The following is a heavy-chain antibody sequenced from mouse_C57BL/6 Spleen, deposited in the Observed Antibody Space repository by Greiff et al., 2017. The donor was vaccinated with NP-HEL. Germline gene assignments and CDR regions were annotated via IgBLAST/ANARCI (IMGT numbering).Heavy chain of an antibody. J-gene: IGHJ2*01. D-gene: IGHD2-4*01. CDR3: ARPPRDYDEDADY. CDR2: IYPGDGDT. CDR1: GYAFSSYW. Sequence: QVQLQQSGAELVKPGASVKISCKASGYAFSSYWMNWVKQRPGKGLEWIGQIYPGDGDTNYNGKFKGKATLTADKSSSTAYMQLSSLTSEDSAVYFCARPPRDYDEDADYWGQGTTLTVSS. V-gene: IGHV1-80*01.